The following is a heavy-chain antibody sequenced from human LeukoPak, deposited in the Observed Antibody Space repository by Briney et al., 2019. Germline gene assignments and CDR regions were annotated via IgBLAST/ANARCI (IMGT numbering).Heavy chain of an antibody. CDR1: GYTLTELS. Sequence: ASVKVSCKVSGYTLTELSMHWVRQAPGKGLEWMGGFDPEDGETIYAQKFQGRVTMTEDTSTDTAYMELSSLRSEDTAVYYCATEIGTVAGTFSGSPYYFDYWGQGTLVTVSS. J-gene: IGHJ4*02. V-gene: IGHV1-24*01. CDR3: ATEIGTVAGTFSGSPYYFDY. CDR2: FDPEDGET. D-gene: IGHD6-19*01.